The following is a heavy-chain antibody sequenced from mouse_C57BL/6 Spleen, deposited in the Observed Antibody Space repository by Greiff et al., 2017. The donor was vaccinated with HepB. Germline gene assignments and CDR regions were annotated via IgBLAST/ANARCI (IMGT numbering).Heavy chain of an antibody. CDR1: GYAFSSSW. CDR3: ARDYYGSRRYFDY. Sequence: QVQLKESGPELVKPGASVKISCKASGYAFSSSWMNWVKQRPGKGLEWIGRIYPGDGDTNDNGKFKGKATLTADKSSSTAYMQLSSLTSEDSAVYFCARDYYGSRRYFDYWGQGTTLTVSS. D-gene: IGHD1-1*01. CDR2: IYPGDGDT. V-gene: IGHV1-82*01. J-gene: IGHJ2*01.